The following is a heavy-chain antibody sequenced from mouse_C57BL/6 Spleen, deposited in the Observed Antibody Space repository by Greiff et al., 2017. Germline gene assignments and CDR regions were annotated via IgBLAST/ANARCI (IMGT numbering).Heavy chain of an antibody. D-gene: IGHD2-3*01. CDR3: ARSLIYDGYYGFAY. J-gene: IGHJ3*01. CDR2: IYPGDGDT. CDR1: GYAFSSYW. Sequence: QVQLKESGAELVKPGASVKISCKASGYAFSSYWMNWVKQRPGKGLEWIGQIYPGDGDTNSNGKFKGKATLTADKSSSTAYMQLRSLTSEDSAVYFCARSLIYDGYYGFAYWGQGTLVTVSA. V-gene: IGHV1-80*01.